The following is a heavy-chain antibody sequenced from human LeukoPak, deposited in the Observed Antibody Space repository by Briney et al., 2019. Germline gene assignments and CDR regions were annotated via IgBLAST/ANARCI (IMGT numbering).Heavy chain of an antibody. J-gene: IGHJ4*02. D-gene: IGHD1-26*01. CDR3: AKDQGSGSYYMGVDY. V-gene: IGHV3-23*01. CDR2: ISGSGGST. CDR1: GFTFSSYA. Sequence: GGSLRLSCAASGFTFSSYAMSWVRQAPGKGLEWVSAISGSGGSTYYADSVKGRFTISRDNSKNTLYLQMNSLRAEDTAVYYCAKDQGSGSYYMGVDYWGQGTLVTVFS.